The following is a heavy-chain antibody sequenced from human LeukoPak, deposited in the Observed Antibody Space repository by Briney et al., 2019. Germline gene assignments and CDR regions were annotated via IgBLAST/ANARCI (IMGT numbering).Heavy chain of an antibody. J-gene: IGHJ1*01. CDR2: ISGSGGST. CDR1: GFTFSSYA. CDR3: AKGSIPMRSIPSVFQH. Sequence: GGSLRLSCAASGFTFSSYAMSWVRQAPGKGLEWVSAISGSGGSTYYADSVKGRFTISRDNSRNTLYLQMNSLRAEDTAVYYCAKGSIPMRSIPSVFQHWGQGTLVTVSS. D-gene: IGHD2-21*01. V-gene: IGHV3-23*01.